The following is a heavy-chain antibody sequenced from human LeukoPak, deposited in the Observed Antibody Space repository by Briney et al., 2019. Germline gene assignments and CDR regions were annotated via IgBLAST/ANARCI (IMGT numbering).Heavy chain of an antibody. D-gene: IGHD3-16*01. CDR2: INPNSGGT. CDR1: GYTFTGYY. V-gene: IGHV1-2*04. CDR3: ARNPMITSDEAFDI. Sequence: ASVKVSCKASGYTFTGYYMHWVRQAPGQGLEWMGWINPNSGGTNYAQKFQGWVTMTRDTSTSTVYMELSSLRSEDTAVYYCARNPMITSDEAFDIWGQGTMVTVSS. J-gene: IGHJ3*02.